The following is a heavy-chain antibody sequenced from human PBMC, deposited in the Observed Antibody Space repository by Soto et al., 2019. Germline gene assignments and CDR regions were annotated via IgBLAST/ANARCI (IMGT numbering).Heavy chain of an antibody. V-gene: IGHV1-18*01. Sequence: ASVKVSCKSSGYTFTTYGISWVRQAPGQGLEWMGWISAYNGNTNYAQKLQGRVTMTTDTSTSTAYMELRSLRSDDTAVYYCAITSSTIAPHAFDIWGQGTMVTV. D-gene: IGHD1-1*01. CDR3: AITSSTIAPHAFDI. J-gene: IGHJ3*02. CDR1: GYTFTTYG. CDR2: ISAYNGNT.